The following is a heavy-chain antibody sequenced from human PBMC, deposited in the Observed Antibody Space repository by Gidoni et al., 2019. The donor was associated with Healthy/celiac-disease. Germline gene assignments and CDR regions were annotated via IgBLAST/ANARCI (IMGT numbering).Heavy chain of an antibody. V-gene: IGHV3-30-3*01. D-gene: IGHD3-9*01. J-gene: IGHJ4*02. CDR3: ARATGGVGWLIAY. CDR1: GFTFSSYA. Sequence: QVQLVESGGGVVQPGRSLRLSCAASGFTFSSYAMHWVRQAPGKGLEWVAVISYDGSNKYYADSVKGRFTISRDNSKNTLYLQMNSLRAEDTAVYYCARATGGVGWLIAYWGQGTLVTVSS. CDR2: ISYDGSNK.